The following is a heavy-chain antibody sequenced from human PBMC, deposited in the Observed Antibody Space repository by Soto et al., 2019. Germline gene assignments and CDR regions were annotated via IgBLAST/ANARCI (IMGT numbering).Heavy chain of an antibody. D-gene: IGHD3-10*01. Sequence: GGSLRLSCAASGFTLSNHDMYWVRQATGKSLEWVSAIGIGGDTYYPASVKGRFTISRQNAKNSLYLQMNDLRAGDTAVYYCARGPGSPRYYNGMDVWGQGTTVTVSS. CDR1: GFTLSNHD. J-gene: IGHJ6*02. CDR3: ARGPGSPRYYNGMDV. V-gene: IGHV3-13*01. CDR2: IGIGGDT.